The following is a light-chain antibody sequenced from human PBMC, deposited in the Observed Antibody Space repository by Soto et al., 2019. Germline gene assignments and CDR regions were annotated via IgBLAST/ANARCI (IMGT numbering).Light chain of an antibody. Sequence: QSALTQPASVSGSPGQSVTISCTGTSSDVGGYNYVSWYQQHPGKAPKFMIYDVSNRTSGVSTRFSGSKSGNTASLTISGLQAEDEADYYCSSYTTGSTPVVFGGGTKLTVL. V-gene: IGLV2-14*01. CDR3: SSYTTGSTPVV. CDR2: DVS. CDR1: SSDVGGYNY. J-gene: IGLJ2*01.